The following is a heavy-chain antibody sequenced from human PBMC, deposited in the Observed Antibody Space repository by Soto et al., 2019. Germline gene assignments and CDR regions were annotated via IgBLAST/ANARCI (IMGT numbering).Heavy chain of an antibody. V-gene: IGHV4-61*01. CDR3: ARAPLYYYDSSSYYYPFDY. D-gene: IGHD3-22*01. Sequence: QVQLQESGPGLVKPSETLSLTCTVSGGSVSSGSYYWSWIRQPPGKGLEWIGYIYYSGSTNYNPSLKSQVTRSQDTSKNQCSLKHNYVTAADTSVYYCARAPLYYYDSSSYYYPFDYWGQGTLVTVSS. J-gene: IGHJ4*02. CDR1: GGSVSSGSYY. CDR2: IYYSGST.